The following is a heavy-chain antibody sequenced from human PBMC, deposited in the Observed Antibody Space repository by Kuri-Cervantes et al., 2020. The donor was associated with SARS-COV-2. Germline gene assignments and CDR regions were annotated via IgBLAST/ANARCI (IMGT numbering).Heavy chain of an antibody. Sequence: GSLRPPGTVSGGSISSYYWSWIRQPPGKGLEWIGYIYYSGSTNYNPSLKSRVTISVDTSKNQFSLRLSSVTAADTAVYYCARVGGNWELPFDYWGQGTLVTVSS. J-gene: IGHJ4*02. D-gene: IGHD3-10*01. CDR3: ARVGGNWELPFDY. CDR1: GGSISSYY. V-gene: IGHV4-59*01. CDR2: IYYSGST.